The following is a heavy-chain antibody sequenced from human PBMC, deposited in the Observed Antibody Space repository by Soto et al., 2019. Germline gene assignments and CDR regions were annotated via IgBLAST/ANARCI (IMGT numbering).Heavy chain of an antibody. CDR1: GYTFTRHG. CDR3: ARDRERDCTGGTCYSDY. V-gene: IGHV1-18*01. Sequence: ASVKVSCKASGYTFTRHGISWVRQAPGQGLEWMGWISAYNDNTNYAPNLQGRVTMTTDTSTSTTYMELRGLRSDDTAVYYCARDRERDCTGGTCYSDYWGLGTLVTVSS. CDR2: ISAYNDNT. D-gene: IGHD2-8*02. J-gene: IGHJ4*02.